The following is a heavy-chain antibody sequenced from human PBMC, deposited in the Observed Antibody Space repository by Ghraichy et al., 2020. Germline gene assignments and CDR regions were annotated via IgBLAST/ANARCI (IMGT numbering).Heavy chain of an antibody. CDR1: GGSVNSGYYF. CDR2: TYYSGST. CDR3: ARVRYYEPTTFDY. V-gene: IGHV4-30-4*01. Sequence: SETLSLTCTVSGGSVNSGYYFWSWLRQPPGKGLEWIGYTYYSGSTYSSPSLRNRVTMSVDTSKNQFSLNMTSVTAADTAVYYCARVRYYEPTTFDYWGQGTLVTVSS. D-gene: IGHD3-10*01. J-gene: IGHJ4*02.